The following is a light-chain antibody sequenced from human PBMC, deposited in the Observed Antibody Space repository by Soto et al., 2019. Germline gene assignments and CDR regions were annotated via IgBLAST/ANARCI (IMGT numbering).Light chain of an antibody. CDR2: GAS. CDR3: QQYGGSPYT. V-gene: IGKV3-20*01. CDR1: QSISSNY. J-gene: IGKJ2*01. Sequence: EMVLTQSPDTLSLSPGERATLSCRASQSISSNYLAWYQQKPGQALRLLIYGASNRATAIPDRFRGSGSGTDFTLTISRLEPEDFAVYYCQQYGGSPYTFGQGTKLEIK.